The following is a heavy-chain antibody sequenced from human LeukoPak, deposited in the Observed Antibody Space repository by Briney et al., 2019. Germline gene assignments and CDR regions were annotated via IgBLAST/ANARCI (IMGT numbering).Heavy chain of an antibody. CDR3: ARSEYSYGADAFDI. D-gene: IGHD5-18*01. Sequence: PSETLSLTCAVYGGSFSGYYWSWIRQPPGKGLEWIGEINHSGSTNYNPSPKSRVTISVDTSKNQFSLKLSSVTAADTAVYYCARSEYSYGADAFDIWGQGTMVTVSS. J-gene: IGHJ3*02. V-gene: IGHV4-34*01. CDR2: INHSGST. CDR1: GGSFSGYY.